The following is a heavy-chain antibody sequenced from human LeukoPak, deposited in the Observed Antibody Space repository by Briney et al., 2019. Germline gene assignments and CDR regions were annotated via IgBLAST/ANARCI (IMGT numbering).Heavy chain of an antibody. D-gene: IGHD3-9*01. Sequence: GGSLRLSCAASGFTFSSYDMSWVRQAPGKGLEWVSAISGSGGSTYYADSVKGRFTISRDNSKNTLLLQMNSLRVEDTAVYYCAKDRLVLRYFDWPYGMDVWGQGTTVIVSS. J-gene: IGHJ6*02. CDR1: GFTFSSYD. CDR2: ISGSGGST. CDR3: AKDRLVLRYFDWPYGMDV. V-gene: IGHV3-23*01.